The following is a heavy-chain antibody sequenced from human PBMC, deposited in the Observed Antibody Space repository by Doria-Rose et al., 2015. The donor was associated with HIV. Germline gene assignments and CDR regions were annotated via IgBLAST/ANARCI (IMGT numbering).Heavy chain of an antibody. CDR3: ARIKSSRWYHKYYFDF. V-gene: IGHV2-26*01. D-gene: IGHD6-13*01. CDR1: GVSLSSPGMG. CDR2: IFSDDER. Sequence: QESGPVLVKPTETLTLTCTVSGVSLSSPGMGVSWIRQPPGKALEWLADIFSDDERSYQTSLKSRPTISRGTSKSQVALTMTDMDPVDTATYYCARIKSSRWYHKYYFDFWGQGTLVIVSA. J-gene: IGHJ4*02.